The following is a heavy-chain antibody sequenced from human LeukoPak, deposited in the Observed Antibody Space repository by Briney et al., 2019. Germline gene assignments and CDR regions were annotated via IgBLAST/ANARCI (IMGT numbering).Heavy chain of an antibody. V-gene: IGHV3-21*04. CDR3: ARTYSSSWYRTYFDY. CDR2: ISSSSSYI. D-gene: IGHD6-13*01. Sequence: GGSLRLSCAASGFTFSSYSMNWVRQAPGKGLEWVSSISSSSSYIYYADSVKGRFTISRDNAKNSLYLQMNSLKTEDTAVYYCARTYSSSWYRTYFDYWGQGTLVTVSS. J-gene: IGHJ4*02. CDR1: GFTFSSYS.